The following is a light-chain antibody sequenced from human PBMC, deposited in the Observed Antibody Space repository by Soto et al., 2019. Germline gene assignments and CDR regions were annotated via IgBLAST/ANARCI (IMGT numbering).Light chain of an antibody. J-gene: IGLJ1*01. CDR1: SSVVGSYNL. CDR3: CSYTSTSTYV. Sequence: QSVLTQPASVSGSPGQSITISCPGTSSVVGSYNLVSWYQQHPGKAPKLMIYEGSKRPSGVSNRFSGSKSGNTASLTISGLQAEDEADYYCCSYTSTSTYVFGTGTKVTVL. CDR2: EGS. V-gene: IGLV2-14*02.